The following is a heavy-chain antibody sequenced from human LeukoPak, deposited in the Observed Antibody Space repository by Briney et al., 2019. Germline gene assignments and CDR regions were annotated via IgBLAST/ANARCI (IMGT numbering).Heavy chain of an antibody. V-gene: IGHV4-59*11. CDR3: ARDRYDFWSGGSRGHFDY. J-gene: IGHJ4*02. CDR2: IYYSGST. CDR1: GGSTSSHY. Sequence: PSETLSLTCTVSGGSTSSHYWSWIRQPPGKGLEWIGYIYYSGSTNYNPSLKSRVTISVDTSKNQFSLKLSSVTAADTAVYYCARDRYDFWSGGSRGHFDYWGQGTLVTVSS. D-gene: IGHD3-3*01.